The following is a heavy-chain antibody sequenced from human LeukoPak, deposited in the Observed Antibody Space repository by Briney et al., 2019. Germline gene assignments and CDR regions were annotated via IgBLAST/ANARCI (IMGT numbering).Heavy chain of an antibody. CDR3: ARDGIVGATGGSGY. D-gene: IGHD1-26*01. CDR2: ISSSSSYI. J-gene: IGHJ4*02. Sequence: RSGGSLRLSCAASGFTFSSYSMNWVRQAPGKGLEWVSSISSSSSYIYYADSVKGRFTISRDNAKNSLYLQMNSLRAEDTAVYYCARDGIVGATGGSGYWGQGTLVTVSS. V-gene: IGHV3-21*01. CDR1: GFTFSSYS.